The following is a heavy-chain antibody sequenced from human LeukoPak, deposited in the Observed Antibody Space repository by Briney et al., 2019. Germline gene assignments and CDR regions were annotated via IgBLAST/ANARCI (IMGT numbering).Heavy chain of an antibody. Sequence: SETLSLTCTVSGGSISSYYWSWLRQPAGKGLEWIGRIYTSGSTNYNPSLKSRVAMSVDTSKNQFSLKLSSVTAADTAVYYCARSKSGSYPPRFDPWGQGTLVTVSS. CDR2: IYTSGST. J-gene: IGHJ5*02. CDR1: GGSISSYY. V-gene: IGHV4-4*07. D-gene: IGHD1-26*01. CDR3: ARSKSGSYPPRFDP.